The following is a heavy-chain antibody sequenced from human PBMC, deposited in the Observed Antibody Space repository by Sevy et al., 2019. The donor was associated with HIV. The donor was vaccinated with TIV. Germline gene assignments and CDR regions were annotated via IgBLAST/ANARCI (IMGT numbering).Heavy chain of an antibody. CDR3: ARDRVVVVVAATPSRGYFDY. D-gene: IGHD2-15*01. CDR2: INPSGGST. V-gene: IGHV1-46*01. J-gene: IGHJ4*02. Sequence: ASVKVSCKASGYTFTSYYMHWVRQAPGQGLEWMGIINPSGGSTSYAQKFQGRVTMTRDTSTSTVYMELSRLSSEDTAVYYCARDRVVVVVAATPSRGYFDYWGQGTLVTVSS. CDR1: GYTFTSYY.